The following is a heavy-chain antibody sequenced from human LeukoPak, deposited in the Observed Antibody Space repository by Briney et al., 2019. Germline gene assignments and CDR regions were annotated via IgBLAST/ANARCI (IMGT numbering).Heavy chain of an antibody. CDR2: ISYDGSNK. D-gene: IGHD6-19*01. CDR1: GFTFSSYG. CDR3: AKRYNSGWGDAFDI. J-gene: IGHJ3*02. Sequence: GGSLRLSCAASGFTFSSYGMNWVRKAPGKGLEWVAVISYDGSNKYYADSVKGRFTISRDNSKNTLYLQMSSLRAEDTAVYCCAKRYNSGWGDAFDIWGQGTMVTVSS. V-gene: IGHV3-30*18.